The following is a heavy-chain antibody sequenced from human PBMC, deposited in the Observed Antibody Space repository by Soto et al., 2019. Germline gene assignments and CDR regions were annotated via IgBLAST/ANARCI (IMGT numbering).Heavy chain of an antibody. J-gene: IGHJ1*01. Sequence: SETLSLTCTVTGDSISSRSYYWGWIRQPPGKGLEWIGSIYYSGSTYNNPSLRSRVSMSIDTSKDQFSLKLKSVTAADTALYFCARRRLSVVTQPYLDGWGRGPLVTVSS. D-gene: IGHD2-21*02. CDR3: ARRRLSVVTQPYLDG. CDR1: GDSISSRSYY. CDR2: IYYSGST. V-gene: IGHV4-39*01.